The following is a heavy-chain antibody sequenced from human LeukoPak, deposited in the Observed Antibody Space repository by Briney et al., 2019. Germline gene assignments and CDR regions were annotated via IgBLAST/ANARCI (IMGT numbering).Heavy chain of an antibody. CDR2: ISYDGSNK. CDR1: GFTFSSYA. V-gene: IGHV3-30-3*01. Sequence: GGSLRLSCAASGFTFSSYAMHWVRQAPGKGLEWVAVISYDGSNKYYADSVKGRFTISRDNSKNTLYLQMNSLRAEDTAVYYCARDPIAARPCYGMDVWGQGTTVTVSS. D-gene: IGHD6-6*01. CDR3: ARDPIAARPCYGMDV. J-gene: IGHJ6*02.